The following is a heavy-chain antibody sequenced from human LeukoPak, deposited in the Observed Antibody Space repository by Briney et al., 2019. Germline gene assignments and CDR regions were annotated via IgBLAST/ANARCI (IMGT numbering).Heavy chain of an antibody. CDR1: GFTFTTYG. CDR2: INAYNGNT. J-gene: IGHJ4*02. D-gene: IGHD2-15*01. CDR3: ARVLAATRIYYFDY. Sequence: ASVTVSCKASGFTFTTYGISWVRQAPGQGLERMGWINAYNGNTKYAQKFRGRVTMTTDTSTSTAYMELRSLRSDDTAVYYCARVLAATRIYYFDYWGQGTLVTVSS. V-gene: IGHV1-18*01.